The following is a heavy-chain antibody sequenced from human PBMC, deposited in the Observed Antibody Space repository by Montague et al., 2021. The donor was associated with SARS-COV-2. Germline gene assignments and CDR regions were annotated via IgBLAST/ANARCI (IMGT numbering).Heavy chain of an antibody. Sequence: LSLSWAASGFTFSSYAMNWIRQPPGKGLEWISYTYNNDRTNYNPSLESRVSISVNTSKNQFSLRLISVTAADTAVYYCARIGGWPGAFWGRGTLVTVSS. D-gene: IGHD3/OR15-3a*01. CDR2: TYNNDRT. J-gene: IGHJ4*02. V-gene: IGHV4-30-4*01. CDR3: ARIGGWPGAF. CDR1: GFTFSSYA.